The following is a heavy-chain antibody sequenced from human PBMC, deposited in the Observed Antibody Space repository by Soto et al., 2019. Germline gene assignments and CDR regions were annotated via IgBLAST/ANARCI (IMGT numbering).Heavy chain of an antibody. J-gene: IGHJ3*02. D-gene: IGHD2-15*01. CDR2: ISGSGGST. CDR1: GVTFSSYA. CDR3: AKDIVVVVAATHDAFDI. Sequence: GGSLRLSCAASGVTFSSYAMSWVRQAPGKGLEWVSAISGSGGSTYYADSVKGRFTISRDNSKNTLYLQMNSLRAEDTAVYYCAKDIVVVVAATHDAFDIWGQGTMVTVSS. V-gene: IGHV3-23*01.